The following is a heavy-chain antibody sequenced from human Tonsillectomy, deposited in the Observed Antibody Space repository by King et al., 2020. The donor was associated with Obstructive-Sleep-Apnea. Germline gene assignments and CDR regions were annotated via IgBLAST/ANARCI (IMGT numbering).Heavy chain of an antibody. J-gene: IGHJ2*01. D-gene: IGHD6-13*01. CDR3: ARDEQLIPYWYFDL. CDR1: GGSISSSSYY. V-gene: IGHV4-39*07. Sequence: LQLQESGPGLVKPSETLSLTCTVSGGSISSSSYYWGWIRQPPGKGLDWIGSIYHSGSTYYNPSLKSRVTISVDTSKNQFSLKLNSVTAADTAVYYCARDEQLIPYWYFDLWGRGTLVTVSS. CDR2: IYHSGST.